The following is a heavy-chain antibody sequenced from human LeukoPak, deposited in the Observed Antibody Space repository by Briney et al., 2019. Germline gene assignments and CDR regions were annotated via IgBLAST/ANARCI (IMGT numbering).Heavy chain of an antibody. CDR3: AKGGASLFDY. CDR2: IKSDGTST. Sequence: GGSLRLSCSAPGFIFSSYWMHWVRQAPGKGLVWVSRIKSDGTSTNYADSVKGRFTISRDNAKNTLHLQMNSLRADDTAVYYCAKGGASLFDYWGQGTLVTVSS. D-gene: IGHD1-26*01. CDR1: GFIFSSYW. V-gene: IGHV3-74*01. J-gene: IGHJ4*02.